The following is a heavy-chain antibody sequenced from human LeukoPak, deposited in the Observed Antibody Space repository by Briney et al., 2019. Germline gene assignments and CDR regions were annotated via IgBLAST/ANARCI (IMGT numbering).Heavy chain of an antibody. CDR3: ARQAYCSSTSCYGP. J-gene: IGHJ5*02. Sequence: NPLETLSLTCAVSGGSISSSNWWSWVRQPPGKGLEWIGEIYHSGSTNYNPSLKSRVTISVDKSKNQFSLKLSSVTAADTAVYYCARQAYCSSTSCYGPWGQGTLVTVSS. V-gene: IGHV4-4*02. CDR2: IYHSGST. D-gene: IGHD2-2*01. CDR1: GGSISSSNW.